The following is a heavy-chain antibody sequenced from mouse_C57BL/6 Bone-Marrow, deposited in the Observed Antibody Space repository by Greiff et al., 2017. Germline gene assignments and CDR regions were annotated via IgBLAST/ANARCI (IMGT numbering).Heavy chain of an antibody. V-gene: IGHV1-69*01. D-gene: IGHD2-3*01. CDR1: GYTFTSYW. CDR2: IDPSDSYT. J-gene: IGHJ1*03. Sequence: QVQLQQPGAELVMPGASVKLSCKASGYTFTSYWMHWVKQRPGQGLEWIGEIDPSDSYTNYNQKFKGKSTLTVDKSSSTAYMQLSSLTSEDSAVYYCARGLLQYVDVWGTGTTVTVSS. CDR3: ARGLLQYVDV.